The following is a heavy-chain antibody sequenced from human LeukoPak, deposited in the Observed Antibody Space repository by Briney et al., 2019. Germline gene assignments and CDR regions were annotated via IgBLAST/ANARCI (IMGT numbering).Heavy chain of an antibody. V-gene: IGHV5-51*01. CDR3: ARRRYNWNLNAFDI. J-gene: IGHJ3*02. D-gene: IGHD1-7*01. CDR1: GYRFSSYW. Sequence: GESLKISCKGSGYRFSSYWIGWVRQMPGKGLEWMGIIYPGDSDSRYSPSFQGQVTISADKSISTAYLQWSSLKASDTAMYYCARRRYNWNLNAFDIWGQGTMVTVSS. CDR2: IYPGDSDS.